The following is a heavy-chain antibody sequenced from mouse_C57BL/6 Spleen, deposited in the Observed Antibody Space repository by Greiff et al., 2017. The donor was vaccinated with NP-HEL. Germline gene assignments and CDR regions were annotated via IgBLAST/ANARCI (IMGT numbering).Heavy chain of an antibody. CDR2: INPNNGGT. Sequence: EVQLQQSGPELVKPGASVKISCKASGYTFTDYYMNWVKQSHGKSLEWIGDINPNNGGTSYNQKFKGKATLTVDKSASTAYMELRSLTSEDAAGYYCARNYYDYDGDYAMDYWGQGTSVTVSS. D-gene: IGHD2-4*01. CDR3: ARNYYDYDGDYAMDY. V-gene: IGHV1-26*01. J-gene: IGHJ4*01. CDR1: GYTFTDYY.